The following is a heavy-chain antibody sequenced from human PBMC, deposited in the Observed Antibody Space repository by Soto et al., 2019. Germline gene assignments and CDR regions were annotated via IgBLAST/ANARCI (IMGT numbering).Heavy chain of an antibody. CDR1: G. Sequence: GTQWGRPAPARKIKWMGWINAGNGNTKYSQKFQGRVTITRDTSASTAYMELSSLRSEDTAVYYCARDTPNDFCSKPGYYYYGMDVWGQGTTVTVSS. CDR2: INAGNGNT. CDR3: ARDTPNDFCSKPGYYYYGMDV. V-gene: IGHV1-3*01. J-gene: IGHJ6*01. D-gene: IGHD3-3*01.